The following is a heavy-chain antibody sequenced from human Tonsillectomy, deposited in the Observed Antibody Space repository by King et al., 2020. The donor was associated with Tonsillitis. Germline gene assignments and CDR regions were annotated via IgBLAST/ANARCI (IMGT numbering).Heavy chain of an antibody. Sequence: VQLVESGGGVVQPGGSLRLSCAASGFTFSSYGMHWVRQAPGKGLEWVAFIRYDGSNKYYADSVKGRFTISRDNSKNTLYLQMNSLRAEDTAVYYCAKSEGGSSSGWPFDYWGQGTLVTVSS. CDR2: IRYDGSNK. CDR3: AKSEGGSSSGWPFDY. D-gene: IGHD6-19*01. CDR1: GFTFSSYG. V-gene: IGHV3-30*02. J-gene: IGHJ4*02.